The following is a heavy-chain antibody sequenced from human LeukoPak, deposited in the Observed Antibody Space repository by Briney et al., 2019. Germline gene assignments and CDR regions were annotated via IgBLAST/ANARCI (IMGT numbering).Heavy chain of an antibody. CDR1: GFTFSSYW. V-gene: IGHV3-74*01. J-gene: IGHJ4*02. D-gene: IGHD4-23*01. CDR2: INSDGSST. CDR3: AKGMGGNEFDY. Sequence: PGGSLRLSCAASGFTFSSYWMHWVRQAPGKGLVWVSRINSDGSSTIYADSVKGRFTISRDNAKNTLYLQMNSLRAEDTAVYYCAKGMGGNEFDYWGQGTLVTVSS.